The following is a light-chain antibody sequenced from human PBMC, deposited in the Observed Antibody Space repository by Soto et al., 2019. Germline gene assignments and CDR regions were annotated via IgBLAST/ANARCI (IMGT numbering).Light chain of an antibody. Sequence: LNPPASVAWSPGPSITLFCTGTRSYVGTYNLVSWYQQHPGKAPKLMISEVSKRPSGVSNRFSGSKSGNTASLTISGLQAEDEADYYCCSYVGSRTYVFGTGTKVTVL. CDR1: RSYVGTYNL. CDR3: CSYVGSRTYV. V-gene: IGLV2-23*02. J-gene: IGLJ1*01. CDR2: EVS.